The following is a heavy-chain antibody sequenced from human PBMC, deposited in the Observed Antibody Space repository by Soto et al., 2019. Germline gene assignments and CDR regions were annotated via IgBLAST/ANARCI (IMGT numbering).Heavy chain of an antibody. CDR3: ARDRKLDAFDV. V-gene: IGHV3-33*01. CDR1: GFTFSNFA. CDR2: IWYDGSNE. J-gene: IGHJ3*01. Sequence: SLRLSCAASGFTFSNFAMHWVRQAPGKGLEWVAVIWYDGSNEYYGDSVKGRFSISRDNSKNTLYLQMNSLRAEDTAVYYCARDRKLDAFDVWGQGTVVTVSS.